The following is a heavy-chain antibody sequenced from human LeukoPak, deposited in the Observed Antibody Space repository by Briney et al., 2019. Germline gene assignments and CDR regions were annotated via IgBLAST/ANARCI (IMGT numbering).Heavy chain of an antibody. CDR2: IYPSGNT. CDR1: GGSISSYY. J-gene: IGHJ4*02. Sequence: SETLSLTCTVSGGSISSYYWTWIRQPAGKGLEWIGRIYPSGNTNYNPSLKSRVTMSVDTSKNQFSLKLSSVTAADTAVYYCARENSGSYREFDYWGQGTLVTVSS. D-gene: IGHD1-26*01. CDR3: ARENSGSYREFDY. V-gene: IGHV4-4*07.